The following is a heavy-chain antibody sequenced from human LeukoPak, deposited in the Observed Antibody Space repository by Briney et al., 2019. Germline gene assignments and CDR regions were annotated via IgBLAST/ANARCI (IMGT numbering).Heavy chain of an antibody. Sequence: QPSETLSLTCTVSGGSISSYYWSWIRQPPGKGLEWIGYIYYSGSTNYNPSLKSRVTISVDTSKNQFSLKLSSVTAADTAVYYCARTLTGYYPHYYYYGMDVWGQGTTVTVSS. CDR3: ARTLTGYYPHYYYYGMDV. D-gene: IGHD3-9*01. CDR1: GGSISSYY. J-gene: IGHJ6*02. V-gene: IGHV4-59*01. CDR2: IYYSGST.